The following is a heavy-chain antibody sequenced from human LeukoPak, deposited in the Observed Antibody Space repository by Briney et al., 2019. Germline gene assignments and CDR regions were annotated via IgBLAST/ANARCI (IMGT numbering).Heavy chain of an antibody. J-gene: IGHJ3*02. D-gene: IGHD5-12*01. CDR1: GGTFSSYA. V-gene: IGHV1-69*04. CDR2: IIPILGIA. Sequence: GASVKVSCKASGGTFSSYAISWVRQAPGQGLEWMGRIIPILGIANYAQKFQGRVTITADKSTSTAYMELSSLRSEDTAVYYCARHTVDIVAPYAFDIWGQGTMVTVS. CDR3: ARHTVDIVAPYAFDI.